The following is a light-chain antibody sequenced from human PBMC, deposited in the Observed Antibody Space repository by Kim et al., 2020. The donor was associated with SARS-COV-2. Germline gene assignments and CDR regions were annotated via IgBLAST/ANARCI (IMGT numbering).Light chain of an antibody. V-gene: IGKV3-11*01. J-gene: IGKJ4*01. Sequence: SLSRGERATLSCRASQSINNYLAWYQQKPGQAPRLLIYDASNRATGIPARFSGTGSGTDFTLTISSLEPEDFAVYYCQQRAHWPTFGGGTKVDIK. CDR1: QSINNY. CDR3: QQRAHWPT. CDR2: DAS.